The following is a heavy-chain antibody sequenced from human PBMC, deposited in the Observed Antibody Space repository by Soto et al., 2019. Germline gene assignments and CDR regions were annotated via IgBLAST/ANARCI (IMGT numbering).Heavy chain of an antibody. CDR3: ARGYSESYQAPTDF. Sequence: GGSLRLSCAASGFTFRTYSMNWVRQAPGKGLEWIAYISGSSSIIYYADSVKGRFTISRDNGKNSVYLQMNSLRVEDTAIYHCARGYSESYQAPTDFWGQGTLVTVSS. V-gene: IGHV3-48*01. CDR2: ISGSSSII. CDR1: GFTFRTYS. J-gene: IGHJ4*02. D-gene: IGHD1-26*01.